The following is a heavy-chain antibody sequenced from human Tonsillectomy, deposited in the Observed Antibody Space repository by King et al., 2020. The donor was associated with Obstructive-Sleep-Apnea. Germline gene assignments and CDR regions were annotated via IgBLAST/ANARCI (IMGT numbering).Heavy chain of an antibody. Sequence: VQLQQWGAGLLKPSETLSLTCAVYGGSFSCYYWSWIRQPPGKGLEWIGEINHSGSHNSNPSLKSRVTISVDTSKNQFSLKLSSVTAADTAVYYCARVLGYCSSTSCYGRRFDYWGQGTLVTVSS. CDR2: INHSGSH. V-gene: IGHV4-34*01. D-gene: IGHD2-2*01. CDR1: GGSFSCYY. CDR3: ARVLGYCSSTSCYGRRFDY. J-gene: IGHJ4*02.